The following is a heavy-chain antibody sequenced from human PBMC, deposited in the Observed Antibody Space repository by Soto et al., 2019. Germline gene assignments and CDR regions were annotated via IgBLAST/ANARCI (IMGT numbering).Heavy chain of an antibody. V-gene: IGHV7-4-1*01. J-gene: IGHJ6*02. CDR2: INTNTGNP. Sequence: ASVKVSCKASGYTFTSYAMNWVRQAPGQGLEWMGWINTNTGNPTYAQGFTGRFVFSLDTSVSTAYLQICSLKAEDTAVYYCTREYSSGWTYYYYYYGMDVWVQGTTVTVS. D-gene: IGHD6-19*01. CDR3: TREYSSGWTYYYYYYGMDV. CDR1: GYTFTSYA.